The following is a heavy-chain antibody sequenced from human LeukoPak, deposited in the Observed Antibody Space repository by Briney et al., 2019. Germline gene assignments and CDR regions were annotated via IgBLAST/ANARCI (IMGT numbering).Heavy chain of an antibody. CDR3: ARGGTIFEVWFDP. Sequence: SETLSLTCNVSGGSVSHYYWSWIRQPPGKGLEWIGYMYYGGSSNYNPSLKSRVTISIDTSKNQFSLKLSSVTAADTAVYYCARGGTIFEVWFDPWGQGTLVTVSS. J-gene: IGHJ5*02. CDR2: MYYGGSS. V-gene: IGHV4-59*02. CDR1: GGSVSHYY. D-gene: IGHD3-3*01.